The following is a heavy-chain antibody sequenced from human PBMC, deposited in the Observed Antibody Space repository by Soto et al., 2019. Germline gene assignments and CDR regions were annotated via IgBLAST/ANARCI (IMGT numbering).Heavy chain of an antibody. V-gene: IGHV3-23*01. CDR1: GFTFSSYA. CDR2: ISGSGGST. CDR3: ARDPXXXXXXYFDN. Sequence: PGGSLRLSCAASGFTFSSYALXWVRQAPGKGLEWGSGISGSGGSTYYADSVKGRFTISRDDSKNTLYLQMNSLRAEDTAIFYCARDPXXXXXXYFDNSGXGTLVXVSS. J-gene: IGHJ4*02.